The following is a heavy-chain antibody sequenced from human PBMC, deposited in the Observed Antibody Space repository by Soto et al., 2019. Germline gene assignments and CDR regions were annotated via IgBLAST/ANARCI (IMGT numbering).Heavy chain of an antibody. Sequence: GASVKVSCKSSGDTFSSYAISWVRQAPGQGLEWMGGIIPMLGTPSYAQKFQDRVTITADKFTSTAYMELSGLRSEDTAVYYCAKEKSRYDRSGYYRPDYWGQGNLVTVSS. D-gene: IGHD3-22*01. CDR3: AKEKSRYDRSGYYRPDY. V-gene: IGHV1-69*10. J-gene: IGHJ4*02. CDR2: IIPMLGTP. CDR1: GDTFSSYA.